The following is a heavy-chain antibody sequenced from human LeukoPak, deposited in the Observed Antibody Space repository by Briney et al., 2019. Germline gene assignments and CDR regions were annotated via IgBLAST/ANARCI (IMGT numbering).Heavy chain of an antibody. CDR2: IRYDGSNK. Sequence: GGSLRLSCAASGFTFSSYGMHWVRQAPGKGLEWVAFIRYDGSNKYYADSVKGRFTISRDNSKNTLYLQMTSVRAEDTAVYYCGSGYNWFDPWGQGTLVTVSS. D-gene: IGHD5-12*01. J-gene: IGHJ5*02. CDR1: GFTFSSYG. V-gene: IGHV3-30*02. CDR3: GSGYNWFDP.